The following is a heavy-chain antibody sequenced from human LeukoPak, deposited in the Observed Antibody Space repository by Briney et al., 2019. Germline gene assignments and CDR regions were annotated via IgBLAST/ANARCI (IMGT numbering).Heavy chain of an antibody. CDR2: INWSGGST. CDR3: ARAPITSPFYFDH. V-gene: IGHV3-20*04. D-gene: IGHD2-2*01. Sequence: PGGSLRLSCSASGFGFGDHGMSWVRQVPGKGLEWVSGINWSGGSTGYADPVRGRFTISRDNAKNSLYLQMDSLTAEDTALYYCARAPITSPFYFDHWDQGTLVTVSS. J-gene: IGHJ4*02. CDR1: GFGFGDHG.